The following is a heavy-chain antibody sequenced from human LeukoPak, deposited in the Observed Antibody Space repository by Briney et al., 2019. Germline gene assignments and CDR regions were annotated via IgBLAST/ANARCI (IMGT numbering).Heavy chain of an antibody. CDR2: IYYSGST. CDR3: ARVRVLRFLEWLPPDYVDV. D-gene: IGHD3-3*01. V-gene: IGHV4-39*01. CDR1: GGSISSCSYY. J-gene: IGHJ6*03. Sequence: SETLSLTCTVSGGSISSCSYYWGWIRQPPGKGLEWIGSIYYSGSTYYNPSLKSRVTISVDTSKNQFSLKLSSVTAADTAVYYCARVRVLRFLEWLPPDYVDVWGKGTTVTVSS.